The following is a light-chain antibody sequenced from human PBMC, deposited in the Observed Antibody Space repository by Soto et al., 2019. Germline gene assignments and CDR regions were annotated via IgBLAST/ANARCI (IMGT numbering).Light chain of an antibody. CDR2: KAS. CDR1: QTISSW. J-gene: IGKJ1*01. CDR3: QHFVNSLTWT. Sequence: DIQMTQSPSTLSGSVGDRVTITCRASQTISSWLAWYQQKPGKAPKLLIYKASTLKSGVPSRFSGSGSGTEFTLTISSLQPDDFAVYYCQHFVNSLTWTFGPGTKVDNK. V-gene: IGKV1-5*03.